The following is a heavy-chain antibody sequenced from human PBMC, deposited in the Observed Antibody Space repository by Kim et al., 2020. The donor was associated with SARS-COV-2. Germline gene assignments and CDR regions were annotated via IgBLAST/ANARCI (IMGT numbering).Heavy chain of an antibody. CDR1: GFTFSSYE. CDR2: ISSSGTTL. CDR3: ANYGSGIRRFDY. J-gene: IGHJ4*02. D-gene: IGHD3-10*01. V-gene: IGHV3-48*03. Sequence: GGSLRLSCAASGFTFSSYEMNWVRQAPGKGLEWVSYISSSGTTLYYADSVKGRFTISRDNAKNSLYLQMNSLRAEDTAVYYCANYGSGIRRFDYWGQGTLVTVSS.